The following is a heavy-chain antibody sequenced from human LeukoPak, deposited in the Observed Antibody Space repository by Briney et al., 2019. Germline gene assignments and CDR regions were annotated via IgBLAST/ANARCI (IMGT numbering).Heavy chain of an antibody. CDR1: GFTFSSYT. CDR3: ARDQEPDAFDI. J-gene: IGHJ3*02. V-gene: IGHV3-21*01. CDR2: ISSTSSDI. D-gene: IGHD1-26*01. Sequence: GGSLRLSCAASGFTFSSYTMNWVRQAPGKGLEWVSSISSTSSDIYYADSVKGRFTISRDNAKNSLYLQMNSLRAEDTAVYYCARDQEPDAFDIWGQGTMVTVSS.